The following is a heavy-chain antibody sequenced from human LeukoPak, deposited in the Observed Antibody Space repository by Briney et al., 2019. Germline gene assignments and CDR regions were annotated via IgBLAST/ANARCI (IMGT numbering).Heavy chain of an antibody. CDR3: ARLPYSSSCFDY. J-gene: IGHJ4*02. CDR1: GGSISSGGYY. CDR2: IYHSGST. Sequence: PSQTLSLTYTVSGGSISSGGYYWSWIRQPPGKGLEWIGYIYHSGSTYYNPSLKSRVTISVDRSKNQFSLKLSSVTAADTAVYYCARLPYSSSCFDYWGQGTLVTVSS. V-gene: IGHV4-30-2*01. D-gene: IGHD6-13*01.